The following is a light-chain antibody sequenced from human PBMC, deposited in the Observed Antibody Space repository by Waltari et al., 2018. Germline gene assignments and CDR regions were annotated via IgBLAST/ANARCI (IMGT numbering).Light chain of an antibody. CDR2: GAS. CDR1: QSVSTN. V-gene: IGKV3-15*01. J-gene: IGKJ1*01. CDR3: QQYNDWPRT. Sequence: EIVMTQSPAILSASPGERATLSCRASQSVSTNLAWYQQKPGQAPRLLFYGASTRATGIPDRFSGSGSGTEFTLTISSLQSEDFVVYSCQQYNDWPRTFGQGTKVEIK.